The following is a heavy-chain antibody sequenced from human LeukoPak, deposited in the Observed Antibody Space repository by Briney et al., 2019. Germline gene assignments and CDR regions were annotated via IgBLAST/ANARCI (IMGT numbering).Heavy chain of an antibody. J-gene: IGHJ4*02. V-gene: IGHV3-23*01. CDR3: AKDSQSHAWSQFDY. D-gene: IGHD2-15*01. Sequence: GGSLRLSCAASGFTFSSYAMSWVRQAPGKGLEWVSTINGGGVNTHYAESVKGRFTISRDNSKNTLYLQMNSLRAEDTAVYYCAKDSQSHAWSQFDYWGQGALVTVSS. CDR1: GFTFSSYA. CDR2: INGGGVNT.